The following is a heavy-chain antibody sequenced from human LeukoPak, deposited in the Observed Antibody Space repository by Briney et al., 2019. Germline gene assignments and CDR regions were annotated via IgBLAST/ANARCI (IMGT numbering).Heavy chain of an antibody. J-gene: IGHJ4*02. Sequence: PSETLSLTCTVSGGSISSYYWSWIRQPPGKGLGWIGYIYYSGSTNYNPSLKSRVTISVDTSKNQFSLKLSSVTAADTAVYYCARVVRSSSSTAFDYWGQGTLVTVSS. V-gene: IGHV4-59*12. CDR1: GGSISSYY. CDR3: ARVVRSSSSTAFDY. CDR2: IYYSGST. D-gene: IGHD6-6*01.